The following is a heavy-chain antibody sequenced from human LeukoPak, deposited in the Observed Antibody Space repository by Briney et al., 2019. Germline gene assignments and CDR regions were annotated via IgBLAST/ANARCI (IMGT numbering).Heavy chain of an antibody. J-gene: IGHJ4*02. CDR2: INHSGST. Sequence: SETLSLTCGVYGGSFSGYYWSWIRQPPGKGLEWIGEINHSGSTNYNPSLKSRVTISVDASKNRFSLKLSSVTAADTAVYYCARDLHYYDGSGYYVAYWGQGTLVTVSS. V-gene: IGHV4-34*01. CDR1: GGSFSGYY. D-gene: IGHD3-22*01. CDR3: ARDLHYYDGSGYYVAY.